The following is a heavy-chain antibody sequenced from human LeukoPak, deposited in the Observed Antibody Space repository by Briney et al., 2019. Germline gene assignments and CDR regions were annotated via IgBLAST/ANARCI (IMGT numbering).Heavy chain of an antibody. Sequence: ASVKVSCKASGYTFTSYGISWVRQAPGRGLEWMGIINPSGGSTSYAQKFQGRVTMTRDTSTSTVYMELSSPRSEDTAVYYCARDRVVARGYFDYWGQGTLVTVSS. CDR3: ARDRVVARGYFDY. J-gene: IGHJ4*02. CDR2: INPSGGST. CDR1: GYTFTSYG. V-gene: IGHV1-46*01. D-gene: IGHD2-2*01.